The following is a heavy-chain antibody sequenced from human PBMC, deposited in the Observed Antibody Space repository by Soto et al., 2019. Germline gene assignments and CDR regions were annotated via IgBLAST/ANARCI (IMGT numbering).Heavy chain of an antibody. Sequence: PSETLSLTCTVSGASISSDYCSWIRQPPGKGLEWIGYIYYSGSTNYNPSLKSRVTISVDTSKNQFSLKLSSVTAADTAVYYCARHRPITILPHSGMYVWGQGNTLTVSS. D-gene: IGHD3-9*01. CDR1: GASISSDY. CDR3: ARHRPITILPHSGMYV. V-gene: IGHV4-59*08. CDR2: IYYSGST. J-gene: IGHJ6*02.